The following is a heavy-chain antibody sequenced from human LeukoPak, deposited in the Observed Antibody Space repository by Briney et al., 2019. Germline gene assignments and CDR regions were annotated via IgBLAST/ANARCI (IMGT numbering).Heavy chain of an antibody. D-gene: IGHD2-15*01. CDR3: AEEDGSRSQIDF. Sequence: HTGGSLRLSCAASGFMFRNYAIHWVRQAPDKGLQWLAVVSIEGNKQYYRDSVRDRFAISRDNSKNLVYLQMNRLSSEDTALYFCAEEDGSRSQIDFWGQGTLVTVSS. CDR2: VSIEGNKQ. J-gene: IGHJ4*02. V-gene: IGHV3-30*18. CDR1: GFMFRNYA.